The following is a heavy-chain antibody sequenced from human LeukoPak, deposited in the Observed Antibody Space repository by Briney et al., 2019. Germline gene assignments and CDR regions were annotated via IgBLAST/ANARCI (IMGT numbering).Heavy chain of an antibody. CDR2: ISPNTGAT. CDR1: GYTFTGCY. CDR3: ARGLYNTYPEDY. V-gene: IGHV1-2*02. D-gene: IGHD1-1*01. J-gene: IGHJ4*02. Sequence: ASVKVSCKTSGYTFTGCYSHWVRQAPGQGLEWMGWISPNTGATKYAQKFQGRVAMTRDTSISIAYMELSRLRSDDTAVYYCARGLYNTYPEDYWGQGTLVTVSS.